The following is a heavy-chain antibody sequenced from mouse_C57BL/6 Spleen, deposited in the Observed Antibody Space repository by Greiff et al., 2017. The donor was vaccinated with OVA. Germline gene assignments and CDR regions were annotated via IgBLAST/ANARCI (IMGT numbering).Heavy chain of an antibody. D-gene: IGHD1-1*01. CDR1: GYTFTDYY. CDR3: ARTPVVATDYAMDY. Sequence: VQLQQSGPELVKPGASVKISCKASGYTFTDYYMNWVKQSHGKSLEWIGDINPNNGGTSYNQKFKGKATLTVDKSSSTAYMARRSLTSEDSAVYYCARTPVVATDYAMDYWGQGTSVTVSS. V-gene: IGHV1-26*01. J-gene: IGHJ4*01. CDR2: INPNNGGT.